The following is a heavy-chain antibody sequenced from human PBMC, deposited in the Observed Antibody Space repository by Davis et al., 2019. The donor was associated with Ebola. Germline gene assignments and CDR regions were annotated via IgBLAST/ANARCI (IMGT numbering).Heavy chain of an antibody. CDR1: GFTFSSYG. CDR3: ARDAHDYDAFDI. J-gene: IGHJ3*02. Sequence: GESLKISCAASGFTFSSYGMHWVRQTPGKGLEWVAVIWYDGSKKYYADSVKGRFTISRDNSKNKVYLQMNSLRAEDTAVYYCARDAHDYDAFDIWGQGTMDTVSS. CDR2: IWYDGSKK. D-gene: IGHD5-12*01. V-gene: IGHV3-33*01.